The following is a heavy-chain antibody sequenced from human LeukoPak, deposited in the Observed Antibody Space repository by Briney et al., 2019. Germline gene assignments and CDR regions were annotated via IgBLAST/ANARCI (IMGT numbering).Heavy chain of an antibody. CDR3: ARDQVVVVPAAHGGYYYYMDV. J-gene: IGHJ6*03. CDR1: GFTFSSYS. D-gene: IGHD2-2*01. V-gene: IGHV3-21*01. CDR2: ISSSSSYI. Sequence: GGSLRLSCAASGFTFSSYSMNWVRQAPGKGLEWVSSISSSSSYIYYADSVKGRFTISRDNAKNSLYLQMNSLRAEDTAVYYCARDQVVVVPAAHGGYYYYMDVWGKGTTVTVSS.